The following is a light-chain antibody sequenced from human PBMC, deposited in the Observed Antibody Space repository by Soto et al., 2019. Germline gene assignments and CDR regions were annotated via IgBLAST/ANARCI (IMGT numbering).Light chain of an antibody. CDR2: AVS. CDR3: QQHTNWPIT. Sequence: VMTQSPATLSVSPGESVTLSCRASQTVHNNYLAWYQQKPGQAPRLLIYAVSARATGIPVRFSGSGSGTEFTLTITGLQSEDFAVYYCQQHTNWPITFGQGTRLESK. J-gene: IGKJ5*01. V-gene: IGKV3-15*01. CDR1: QTVHNN.